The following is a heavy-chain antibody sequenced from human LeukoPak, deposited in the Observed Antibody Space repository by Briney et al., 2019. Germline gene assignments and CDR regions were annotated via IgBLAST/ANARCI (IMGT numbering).Heavy chain of an antibody. J-gene: IGHJ6*02. CDR1: GYTFTSYD. CDR2: MNPNSGNT. V-gene: IGHV1-8*01. Sequence: ASVTVSCKASGYTFTSYDINWVRQATGQGLEWMGWMNPNSGNTGYAQKFQGRVTMTRNTSISTAYMELSSLRSEDTAVYYCARKGNIVVVPAAPSYYYGMDVWGQGTTVTVSS. D-gene: IGHD2-2*01. CDR3: ARKGNIVVVPAAPSYYYGMDV.